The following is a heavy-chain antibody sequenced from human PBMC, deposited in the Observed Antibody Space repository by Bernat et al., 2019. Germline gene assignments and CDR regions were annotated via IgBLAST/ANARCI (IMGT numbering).Heavy chain of an antibody. Sequence: EVQVVESGGGLVQPGGSLRLSCAVSGFTVSSNYMTWVRQAPGKGLEWISVIFSGGSTYYVDSVKGRFTISRDTSKNTLYLQMNSLRVEDTAVYYCARDVGANTGRDYWGQGTLVTVSS. CDR2: IFSGGST. V-gene: IGHV3-66*01. CDR3: ARDVGANTGRDY. J-gene: IGHJ4*02. CDR1: GFTVSSNY. D-gene: IGHD1-26*01.